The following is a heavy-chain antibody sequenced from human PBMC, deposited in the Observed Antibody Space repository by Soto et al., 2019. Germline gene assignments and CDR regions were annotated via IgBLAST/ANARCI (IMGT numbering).Heavy chain of an antibody. CDR2: IYWDDDK. D-gene: IGHD3-9*01. CDR1: GFSLSTSGVG. J-gene: IGHJ1*01. CDR3: AHRLEYYDILTGYYAEYFQH. V-gene: IGHV2-5*02. Sequence: QITLKESGPTLVKPTQTLTLTCTFSGFSLSTSGVGVGWIRQPPGKALEWLALIYWDDDKRYSPSLKSRLTITKDTSKNQVVLTMTNMDPVDTATYYYAHRLEYYDILTGYYAEYFQHWGQGTLVTVSS.